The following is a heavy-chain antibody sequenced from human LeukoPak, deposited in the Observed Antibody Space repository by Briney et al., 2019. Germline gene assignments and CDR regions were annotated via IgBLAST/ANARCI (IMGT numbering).Heavy chain of an antibody. CDR3: ARSGGSGSYYYYFDY. CDR2: IYHSGST. Sequence: PSETLSLTCAVSGGSISSSNWWSWVRQPPGKGLEWIGEIYHSGSTNYNPSLKSRVTISVDKSKNQFSLKLSSVTAADTAVCYRARSGGSGSYYYYFDYWGQGTLVTVSS. J-gene: IGHJ4*02. D-gene: IGHD3-10*01. V-gene: IGHV4-4*02. CDR1: GGSISSSNW.